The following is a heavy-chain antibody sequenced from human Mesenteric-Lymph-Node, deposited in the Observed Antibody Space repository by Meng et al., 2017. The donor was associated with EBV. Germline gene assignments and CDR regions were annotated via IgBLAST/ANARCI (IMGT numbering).Heavy chain of an antibody. CDR2: ISGHYGNT. D-gene: IGHD3-16*01. Sequence: QVQLVQSGAELKKPGDSVKVACKVSGDNVYTYGLSWVRQGPGQGLEWIGWISGHYGNTNYAQKFQGRVTVTTDRATSTAYMELWRLRYDDTAVYYCARDGGAGGAKGYWGQGTLVTVSS. J-gene: IGHJ4*02. V-gene: IGHV1-18*01. CDR3: ARDGGAGGAKGY. CDR1: GDNVYTYG.